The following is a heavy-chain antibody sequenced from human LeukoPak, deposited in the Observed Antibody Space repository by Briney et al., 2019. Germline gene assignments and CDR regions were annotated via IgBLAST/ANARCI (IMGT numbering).Heavy chain of an antibody. Sequence: SQTLSLTCAISGDSVSTNSAAWNWMRQSPSRGLEWLGRTYYRSKWYNEYAVSVRSRITIDAGTSKNQFSVHLNSVTPEDTAVYYCARELWGFDYWGQGTLVTVSS. CDR2: TYYRSKWYN. V-gene: IGHV6-1*01. CDR3: ARELWGFDY. CDR1: GDSVSTNSAA. D-gene: IGHD7-27*01. J-gene: IGHJ4*02.